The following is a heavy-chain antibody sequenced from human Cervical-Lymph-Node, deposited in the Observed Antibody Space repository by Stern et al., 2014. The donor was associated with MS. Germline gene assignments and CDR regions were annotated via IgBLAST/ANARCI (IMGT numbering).Heavy chain of an antibody. D-gene: IGHD4-23*01. CDR2: ISSSGNPI. CDR1: GFTFNKYT. Sequence: EVQLVESGGGLVQPGGSLRLACAASGFTFNKYTMNWVRQAPGKGLEWLTYISSSGNPIYYADSVKGRFTVSRDNAKNSLFLQMNSLRDEDTAVYYCVRAVTFYGVDVWDQGTTVTVSS. V-gene: IGHV3-48*02. J-gene: IGHJ6*02. CDR3: VRAVTFYGVDV.